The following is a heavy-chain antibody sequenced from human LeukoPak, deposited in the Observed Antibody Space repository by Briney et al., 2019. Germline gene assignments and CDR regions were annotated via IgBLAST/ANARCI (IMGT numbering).Heavy chain of an antibody. Sequence: GESLQISCKGSGYSFTSYWIGWVRPLPGKGLEWMGIIYPGDSDIRYSPSFQGQVTISADKSISTAYLQWSSLKASDTAMYYCARGAVHWFDPWGQGTLVTVSS. CDR1: GYSFTSYW. V-gene: IGHV5-51*01. CDR2: IYPGDSDI. CDR3: ARGAVHWFDP. D-gene: IGHD6-6*01. J-gene: IGHJ5*02.